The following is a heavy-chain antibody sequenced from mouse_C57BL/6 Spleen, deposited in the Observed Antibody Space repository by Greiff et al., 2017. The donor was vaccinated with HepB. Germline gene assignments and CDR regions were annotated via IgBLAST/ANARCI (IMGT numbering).Heavy chain of an antibody. CDR2: IWSGGST. V-gene: IGHV2-4*01. CDR1: GFSLTSYG. J-gene: IGHJ4*01. Sequence: QVQLKQSGPGLVQPSQSLSITCTVSGFSLTSYGVHWVRQPPGKGLEWLGVIWSGGSTDYNAAFISRLSISKDNSKSQVFFKMNSLQADDTAIYYCANNSYYDYDGDYAMDYWGQGTSVTVSS. CDR3: ANNSYYDYDGDYAMDY. D-gene: IGHD2-4*01.